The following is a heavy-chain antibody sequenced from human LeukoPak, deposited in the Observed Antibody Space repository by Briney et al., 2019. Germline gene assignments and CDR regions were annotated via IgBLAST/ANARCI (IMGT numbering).Heavy chain of an antibody. V-gene: IGHV1-58*02. CDR2: IVVGSGKT. Sequence: SVKLSCKASGFTFTNSAMQWVRQARGKRLEWIGWIVVGSGKTNHGQKFQETVTITRDMSTSTAYMELSSLRSEDTAVYYCAADLLAVAGREYWGQGTLVTVSS. J-gene: IGHJ4*02. CDR1: GFTFTNSA. D-gene: IGHD6-19*01. CDR3: AADLLAVAGREY.